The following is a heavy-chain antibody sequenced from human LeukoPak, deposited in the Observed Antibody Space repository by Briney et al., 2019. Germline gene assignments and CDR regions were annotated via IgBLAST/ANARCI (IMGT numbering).Heavy chain of an antibody. CDR1: GGTFSSHA. CDR2: IIPIFGTA. J-gene: IGHJ6*02. V-gene: IGHV1-69*13. CDR3: ASRVAARPVHYYYYGMDV. D-gene: IGHD6-6*01. Sequence: ASVTVSCKASGGTFSSHAISWVRQAPGQGLEWMGGIIPIFGTANYAQKFQGRVTITADESTSTAYMELSSLRSEDTAVYYCASRVAARPVHYYYYGMDVWGQGTTVTVSS.